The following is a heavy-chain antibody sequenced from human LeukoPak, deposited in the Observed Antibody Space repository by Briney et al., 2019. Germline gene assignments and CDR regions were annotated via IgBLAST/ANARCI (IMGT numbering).Heavy chain of an antibody. V-gene: IGHV3-7*01. CDR1: GFTFSSYW. J-gene: IGHJ4*02. CDR2: IKQDGSEK. D-gene: IGHD6-13*01. Sequence: GESLKISCASSGFTFSSYWMSWVRQAPGKGLEWVANIKQDGSEKYYVDSVKGRFTISRDNAKNSLYLQMNSLRAEDTAVYYCARDMVQQLVSDYWGQGTLVTVSS. CDR3: ARDMVQQLVSDY.